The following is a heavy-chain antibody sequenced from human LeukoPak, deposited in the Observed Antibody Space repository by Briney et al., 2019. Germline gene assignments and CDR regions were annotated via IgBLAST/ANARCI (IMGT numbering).Heavy chain of an antibody. Sequence: GGSLTLSCAASGFTFSASAMTWVRQAPGKGLEWVSSMTYNADSTYYAHSLKGRFTITRDNSKNMFFLQMNSLRADDAVVYYCAKDASYNFGPLEYWGQGTLVTVSS. D-gene: IGHD1-1*01. CDR3: AKDASYNFGPLEY. CDR2: MTYNADST. J-gene: IGHJ4*02. V-gene: IGHV3-23*01. CDR1: GFTFSASA.